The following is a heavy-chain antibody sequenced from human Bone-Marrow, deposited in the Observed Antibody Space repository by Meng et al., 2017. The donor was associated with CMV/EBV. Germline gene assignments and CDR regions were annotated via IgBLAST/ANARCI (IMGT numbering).Heavy chain of an antibody. CDR3: ARPGAAGGY. D-gene: IGHD1-26*01. CDR1: GFTFSSYW. CDR2: INSDGSST. J-gene: IGHJ4*02. V-gene: IGHV3-74*01. Sequence: GESLKISCAASGFTFSSYWMHWVRQAPGKGLVWVSRINSDGSSTSYADSVKGRFTISRDNAKNSLYLQMNSLRAEDTAVYYCARPGAAGGYWGQGTLVTVSS.